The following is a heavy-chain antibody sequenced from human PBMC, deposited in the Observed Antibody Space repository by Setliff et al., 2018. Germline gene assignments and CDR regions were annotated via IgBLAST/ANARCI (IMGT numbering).Heavy chain of an antibody. CDR2: IFHSGST. Sequence: SETLSLTCGVSGYSISSGHFWGWIRQPPGKGLEWLGNIFHSGSTYYNPTLNSRVTMSVDTSKNQFSLMLTSVTAADTAVYYCSRLVRYCSKTTCQTASGAELWGQGTLVTVSS. CDR3: SRLVRYCSKTTCQTASGAEL. CDR1: GYSISSGHF. J-gene: IGHJ4*02. D-gene: IGHD2-8*01. V-gene: IGHV4-38-2*01.